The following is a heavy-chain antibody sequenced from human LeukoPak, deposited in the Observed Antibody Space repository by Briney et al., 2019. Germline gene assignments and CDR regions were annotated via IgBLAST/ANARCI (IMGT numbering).Heavy chain of an antibody. V-gene: IGHV1-2*02. D-gene: IGHD2-15*01. J-gene: IGHJ4*02. CDR1: GYTFTDYY. CDR3: ARDLSQPLLLTSGAG. CDR2: ISPNSGGT. Sequence: ASVKVSCKASGYTFTDYYIHWVRQAPGQGLEWMGWISPNSGGTNYAQKFQGRVTMTRNTSISTAYMELSSLKSEDTAVYYCARDLSQPLLLTSGAGWGQGTLVTVSS.